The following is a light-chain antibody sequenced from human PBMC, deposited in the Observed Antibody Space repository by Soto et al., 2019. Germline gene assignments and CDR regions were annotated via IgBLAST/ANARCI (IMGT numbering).Light chain of an antibody. J-gene: IGKJ2*03. CDR1: QSISTY. CDR3: QQSYSTLVYS. V-gene: IGKV1-39*01. Sequence: DIQMTQSPSSLSASVGDRVTITCRTSQSISTYLNWYQQKPGKAPKLLIYAASTLRSGVPSRFSGSGSGTDFTLTISSLQPEDSATYYCQQSYSTLVYSFAQGTNLEIK. CDR2: AAS.